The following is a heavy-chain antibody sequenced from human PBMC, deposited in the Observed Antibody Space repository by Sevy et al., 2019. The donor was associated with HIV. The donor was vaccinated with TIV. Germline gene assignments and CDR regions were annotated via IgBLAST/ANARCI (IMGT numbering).Heavy chain of an antibody. CDR3: ARSPPVVVVPGAPSWFDP. CDR2: INESGII. D-gene: IGHD2-2*01. Sequence: SETLCLTCAVHDGSFSGYYWNWIRQLPGKGLEWIGEINESGIIYYNPSLKSRVTISVDTSKKQFSLKLNSVTAADTAVYFCARSPPVVVVPGAPSWFDPWGQGTLVTVSS. V-gene: IGHV4-34*01. J-gene: IGHJ5*02. CDR1: DGSFSGYY.